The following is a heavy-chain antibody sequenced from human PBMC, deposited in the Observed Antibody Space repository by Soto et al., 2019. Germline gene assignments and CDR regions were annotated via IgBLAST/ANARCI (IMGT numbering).Heavy chain of an antibody. J-gene: IGHJ6*02. CDR2: ISSSSSTI. V-gene: IGHV3-48*02. D-gene: IGHD6-13*01. CDR1: GFTFSSYS. CDR3: ARDGVAAAGSRWEDYYGMDV. Sequence: GGSLRLSCAASGFTFSSYSMNWVRQAPGKGLEWVSYISSSSSTIYYADSVKGRFTISRDNAKNSLYLQMNSLRDEDTAVYYCARDGVAAAGSRWEDYYGMDVWGQGTTVTVSS.